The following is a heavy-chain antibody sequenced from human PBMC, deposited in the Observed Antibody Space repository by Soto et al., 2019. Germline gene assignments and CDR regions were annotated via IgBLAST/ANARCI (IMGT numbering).Heavy chain of an antibody. CDR1: GGTFSSYA. V-gene: IGHV1-69*13. CDR2: IIPIFGTA. J-gene: IGHJ6*02. Sequence: ASVKVSCKASGGTFSSYAISWLRQAPGQGLEWMGGIIPIFGTANYAQKFQGRVTITADESTSTAYMELSSLRAEDTAVYYCAKDQRHPSSRYYYGMDVWGQGTTVTVSS. CDR3: AKDQRHPSSRYYYGMDV.